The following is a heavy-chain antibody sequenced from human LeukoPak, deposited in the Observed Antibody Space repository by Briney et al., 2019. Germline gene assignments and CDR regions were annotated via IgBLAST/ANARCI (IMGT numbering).Heavy chain of an antibody. D-gene: IGHD2-15*01. J-gene: IGHJ4*02. Sequence: GGSLRLSCAASGFTFRNYAMKWVRQPPGKGLEWVSSVGAAGGSRWYADSVKGRFTISKDEYTKSLYLQMSCLRADDTAVYYCAKSESGYCGGGSCSRGIDYWGQGTLVTVSS. CDR2: VGAAGGSR. V-gene: IGHV3-23*01. CDR1: GFTFRNYA. CDR3: AKSESGYCGGGSCSRGIDY.